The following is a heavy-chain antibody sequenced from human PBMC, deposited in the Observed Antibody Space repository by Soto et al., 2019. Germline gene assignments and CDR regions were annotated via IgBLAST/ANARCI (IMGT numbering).Heavy chain of an antibody. CDR1: GFPFSDYY. V-gene: IGHV3-11*06. Sequence: QVQLVESGGGLVKPGGSLRLSCAASGFPFSDYYMNWIRQAPGKGLEWVSYISSSSIYTNYADSVKGRFSISRDNAKNSLYLQMNSLSPEDTAVYYCVSDSSPNNFASGSYTYWGQGILVTVSS. D-gene: IGHD3-10*01. CDR3: VSDSSPNNFASGSYTY. CDR2: ISSSSIYT. J-gene: IGHJ4*02.